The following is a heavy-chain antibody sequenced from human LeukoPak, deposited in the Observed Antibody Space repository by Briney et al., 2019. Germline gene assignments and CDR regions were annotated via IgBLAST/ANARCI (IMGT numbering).Heavy chain of an antibody. D-gene: IGHD6-13*01. J-gene: IGHJ6*03. CDR3: ARDRHSYSSSWSGEDYYYYMDV. Sequence: GASVKVSCKASGGTFSSYAISWVRQAPGQGLEWMGGIIPIFGTANYAQKFQGRVTITADESTSTAYMELSSLRSEDTAVYYCARDRHSYSSSWSGEDYYYYMDVWGKGTTVTISS. V-gene: IGHV1-69*13. CDR1: GGTFSSYA. CDR2: IIPIFGTA.